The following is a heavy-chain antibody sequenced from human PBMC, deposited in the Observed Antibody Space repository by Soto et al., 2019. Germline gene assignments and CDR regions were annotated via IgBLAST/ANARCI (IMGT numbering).Heavy chain of an antibody. CDR3: ARDRNLLNRVELAPLDP. Sequence: QVQLVQSGAEVKKPGSSVKVSCKASGGTFSSYTISWVRQAPGQGLEWMGRIIPILGIANYAQKFQGRVTMTADKSTSTAYRELSSLRYEDTAVYYCARDRNLLNRVELAPLDPWGQGTLVTVSS. CDR2: IIPILGIA. J-gene: IGHJ5*02. CDR1: GGTFSSYT. V-gene: IGHV1-69*08. D-gene: IGHD1-26*01.